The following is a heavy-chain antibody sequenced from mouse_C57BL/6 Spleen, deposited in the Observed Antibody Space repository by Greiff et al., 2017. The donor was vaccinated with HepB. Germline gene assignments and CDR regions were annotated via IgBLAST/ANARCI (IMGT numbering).Heavy chain of an antibody. D-gene: IGHD4-1*01. CDR2: IYPGDGDT. V-gene: IGHV1-80*01. CDR3: ARWVGTGYFDV. Sequence: VQLQQSGAELVKPGASVKISCKASGYAFSSYWMNWVQQRPGKGLEWIGQIYPGDGDTNYNGKLKGKATLTADNSSNTAYMQLSSLTSEDSAVYFCARWVGTGYFDVWGTGTTVTVSS. J-gene: IGHJ1*03. CDR1: GYAFSSYW.